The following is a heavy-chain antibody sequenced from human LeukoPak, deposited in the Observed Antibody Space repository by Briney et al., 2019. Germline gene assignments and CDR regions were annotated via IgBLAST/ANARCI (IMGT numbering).Heavy chain of an antibody. CDR3: ARLGYCSGGSCYRLAYYYYYMDV. CDR2: IFCSGCS. J-gene: IGHJ6*03. CDR1: GGSISSSSYY. Sequence: SETLSLTCTVSGGSISSSSYYWGWIRQPPGKGLEWIGNIFCSGCSHYNPSLKSRVTISVDTSKNQFSLKLSSVTAADTAVYYCARLGYCSGGSCYRLAYYYYYMDVWGKGTTVTVSS. V-gene: IGHV4-39*01. D-gene: IGHD2-15*01.